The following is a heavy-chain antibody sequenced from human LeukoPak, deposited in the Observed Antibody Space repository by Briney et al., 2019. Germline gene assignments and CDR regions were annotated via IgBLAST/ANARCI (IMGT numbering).Heavy chain of an antibody. CDR2: ISYDGSNK. CDR1: GFTFSSYA. J-gene: IGHJ4*02. CDR3: ATDGGHPLYYFDY. V-gene: IGHV3-30*04. D-gene: IGHD2-15*01. Sequence: SGGSLRLSCAASGFTFSSYAMHWVRQAPGKGLEWVAVISYDGSNKYYADSVKGRFTISRDNSKNTLYLQMNSLRAEDTAVYYCATDGGHPLYYFDYWGQGTLVTVSS.